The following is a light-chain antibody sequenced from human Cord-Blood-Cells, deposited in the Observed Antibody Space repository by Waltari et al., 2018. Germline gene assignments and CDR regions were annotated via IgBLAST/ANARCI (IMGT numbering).Light chain of an antibody. CDR1: SNAVGGYNF. CDR2: DVS. Sequence: QSALTHPASVSGSPGRSITIPCPGPSNAVGGYNFVPWYQQHPGKAPKPMIYDVSNRPSGVSNRFSGSKSGNTASLTISGLQAEDEADYYCSSYTSSSTLVVFGGGTKLTVL. J-gene: IGLJ2*01. CDR3: SSYTSSSTLVV. V-gene: IGLV2-14*01.